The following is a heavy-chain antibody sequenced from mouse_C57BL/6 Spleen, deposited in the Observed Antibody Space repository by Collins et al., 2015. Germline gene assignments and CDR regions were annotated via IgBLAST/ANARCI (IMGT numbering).Heavy chain of an antibody. J-gene: IGHJ4*01. Sequence: QVTLKESGPGILQSSQTLSLTCSFSGFSLSTSGMGVNWIRQPSGKGLEWLAHIYWDDDKRYNPSLKSRLTISKDPSRNQVFLKITSVDAADTATYYCARDYRGYYAMDYWGQGTSVTVSS. V-gene: IGHV8-12*01. D-gene: IGHD5-5*01. CDR2: IYWDDDK. CDR1: GFSLSTSGMG. CDR3: ARDYRGYYAMDY.